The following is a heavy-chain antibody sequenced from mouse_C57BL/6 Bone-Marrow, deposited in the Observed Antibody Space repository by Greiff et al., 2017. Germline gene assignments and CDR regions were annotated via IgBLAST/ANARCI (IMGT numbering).Heavy chain of an antibody. CDR1: GYTFTDYY. CDR3: ARPYGLLNY. V-gene: IGHV1-19*01. J-gene: IGHJ2*01. D-gene: IGHD1-1*02. Sequence: DVKLQESGPVLVKPGASVKMSCKASGYTFTDYYMNWVKQSHGKSLEWIGVINPYNGGTSYNQKFKGKATLTVDKSSSTAYMELNSLTSEDSAVYYCARPYGLLNYWGQGTTLTVSS. CDR2: INPYNGGT.